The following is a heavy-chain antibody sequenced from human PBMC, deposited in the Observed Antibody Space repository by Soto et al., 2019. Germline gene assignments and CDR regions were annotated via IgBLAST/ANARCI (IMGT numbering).Heavy chain of an antibody. CDR2: IYNSGSP. V-gene: IGHV4-31*03. J-gene: IGHJ5*02. CDR1: GGSISSVVYY. Sequence: QVQLQESGPGLVKPSQTLSLTCTVSGGSISSVVYYCSWIRQHPGKGLEWIGYIYNSGSPHYNPSLKSRITMSVDTSQTQFSLKLSSVTVADTAVYFCARETVGTIDRWGQGTLVTVSS. CDR3: ARETVGTIDR. D-gene: IGHD5-12*01.